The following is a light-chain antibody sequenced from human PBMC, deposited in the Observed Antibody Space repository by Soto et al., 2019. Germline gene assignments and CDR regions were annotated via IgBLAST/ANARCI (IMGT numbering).Light chain of an antibody. CDR2: GNS. CDR1: NSNIGAGYD. J-gene: IGLJ3*02. Sequence: QSVLTQPPSVSGAPGQRVTISCTGRNSNIGAGYDVHWYQQVPGTAPKLLIYGNSNRPSGVPDRFSGSKSCTSASLAITGLQAEDEGDYYCQSYDSSLSAWVFGGGTKLTVL. V-gene: IGLV1-40*01. CDR3: QSYDSSLSAWV.